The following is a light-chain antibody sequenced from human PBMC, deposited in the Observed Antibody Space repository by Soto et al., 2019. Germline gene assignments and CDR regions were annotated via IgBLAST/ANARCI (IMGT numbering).Light chain of an antibody. CDR1: SSDVGSYNH. CDR3: SSYTSDWGV. Sequence: SALTQPASVSGSPGQSITISCTGTSSDVGSYNHVSWYQQHPGKAPKLMIYEVRTRPSGVSDRFSGSKSGNTASLTIYGLQAEDEADYYCSSYTSDWGVFGTGTKVTVL. CDR2: EVR. V-gene: IGLV2-14*02. J-gene: IGLJ1*01.